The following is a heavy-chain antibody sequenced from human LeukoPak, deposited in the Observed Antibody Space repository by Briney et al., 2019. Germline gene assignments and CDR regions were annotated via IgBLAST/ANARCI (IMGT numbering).Heavy chain of an antibody. CDR1: GGPFSSYY. Sequence: SEPLTLTCSVSGGPFSSYYWSWIRQPPGKGLGGIGYIYCRWSTNYTPPLKSLVTISAVTSKIQFSLKLSSVTAADTGVYYCARQVGSFTMMPWGQGTLVTVSS. D-gene: IGHD3-22*01. J-gene: IGHJ1*01. V-gene: IGHV4-59*01. CDR2: IYCRWST. CDR3: ARQVGSFTMMP.